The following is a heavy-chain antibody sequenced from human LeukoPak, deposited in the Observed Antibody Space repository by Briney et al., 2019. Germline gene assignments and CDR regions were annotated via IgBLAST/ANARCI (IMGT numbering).Heavy chain of an antibody. D-gene: IGHD3-10*01. V-gene: IGHV3-11*06. Sequence: GGSLRLSCAASGFTFSDCYMSWIRQAPGKGLEWVSYISSSSSYTNYADSVKGRFTISRDNAKNSLYLQMNSLRAEDTAVYYCARRAMVRGVMNAFDIWGQGTRVTVSS. CDR1: GFTFSDCY. CDR3: ARRAMVRGVMNAFDI. J-gene: IGHJ3*02. CDR2: ISSSSSYT.